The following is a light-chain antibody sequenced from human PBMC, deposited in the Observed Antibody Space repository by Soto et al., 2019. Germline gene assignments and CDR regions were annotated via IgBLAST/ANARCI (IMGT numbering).Light chain of an antibody. CDR2: RNS. J-gene: IGLJ1*01. CDR1: ASTIGRNY. CDR3: AAWDDNLSGFYV. V-gene: IGLV1-47*01. Sequence: QSVLTQSPSASGTPGPRVTLSCSGSASTIGRNYVYWYQQLPGTAPKLLIYRNSQRPSGVPDRFSGSKSGTSASLAISGLRSEDEADYYCAAWDDNLSGFYVFGDGTKVTVL.